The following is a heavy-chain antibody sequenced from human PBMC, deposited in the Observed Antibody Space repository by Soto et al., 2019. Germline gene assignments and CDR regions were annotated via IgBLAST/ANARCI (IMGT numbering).Heavy chain of an antibody. V-gene: IGHV1-69*01. CDR2: IIPIFGTA. CDR1: GGTFSSYA. Sequence: QVQLVQSGAEVKKPGSSVQVSCKASGGTFSSYAISWVRQAPGQGLEWMGGIIPIFGTANYAQKFQGRVTITADESTSTAYTERSSLRSEETAVYYCARDVRDSSSPTFGYYYYGMDVWGQGTPVTVSS. J-gene: IGHJ6*02. D-gene: IGHD6-6*01. CDR3: ARDVRDSSSPTFGYYYYGMDV.